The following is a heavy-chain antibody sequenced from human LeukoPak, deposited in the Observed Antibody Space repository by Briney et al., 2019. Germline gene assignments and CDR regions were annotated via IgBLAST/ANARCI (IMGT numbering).Heavy chain of an antibody. V-gene: IGHV3-30*01. CDR2: ISYDGSNK. Sequence: GGSLRLSCAASGSTFSSYAMHWVRQAPGKGLEWVAVISYDGSNKYYADSVKGRFTISRDNSKNTLYLQMNSLRAEDTAVYYCARGSKLVGYFDYWGQGTLVTVSS. CDR3: ARGSKLVGYFDY. D-gene: IGHD6-6*01. J-gene: IGHJ4*02. CDR1: GSTFSSYA.